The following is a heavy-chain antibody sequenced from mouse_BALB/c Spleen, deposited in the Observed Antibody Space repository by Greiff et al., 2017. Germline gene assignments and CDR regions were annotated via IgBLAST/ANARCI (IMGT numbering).Heavy chain of an antibody. Sequence: EVKLMESGGGLVQPKGSLKLSCAASGFTFNTYAMNWVRQAPGKGLEWVARIRSKSNNYATYYADSVKDRFTISRDDSQSMLYLQMNNLKTEDTAMYYCVRFLYGNYGYAMDYWGQGTSVTVSS. D-gene: IGHD2-1*01. J-gene: IGHJ4*01. CDR1: GFTFNTYA. CDR3: VRFLYGNYGYAMDY. CDR2: IRSKSNNYAT. V-gene: IGHV10-1*02.